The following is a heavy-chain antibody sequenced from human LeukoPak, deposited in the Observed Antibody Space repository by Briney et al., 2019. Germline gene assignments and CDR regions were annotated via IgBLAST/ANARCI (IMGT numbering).Heavy chain of an antibody. J-gene: IGHJ5*02. V-gene: IGHV3-66*01. CDR3: ASRSINWYRGNNWFDP. D-gene: IGHD6-13*01. Sequence: GGSLRLSCAASGFTVSSNYMSWVRQAPGKGLEWVSVIYSGGSTYYADSVKGRFTISRDNSKNTVYLQMNSLRAEDTAVYYCASRSINWYRGNNWFDPWGQGTLVTVSS. CDR2: IYSGGST. CDR1: GFTVSSNY.